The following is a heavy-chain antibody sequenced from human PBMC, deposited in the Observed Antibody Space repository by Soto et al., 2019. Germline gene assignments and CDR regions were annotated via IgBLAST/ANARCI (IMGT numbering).Heavy chain of an antibody. V-gene: IGHV1-46*01. CDR2: INPSGGST. D-gene: IGHD2-2*02. J-gene: IGHJ3*02. CDR3: ARDYRGLTAAIVSVQGDALDI. Sequence: QVQLVQSGAEVKKPGASVKVSCKASGYTCTSYYMHWVRQAAGQGLEWIGIINPSGGSTRYAQKFQGRVTMTRDTSTSTVYMELSSLRSEETALYYCARDYRGLTAAIVSVQGDALDIWGQGPMVTVSS. CDR1: GYTCTSYY.